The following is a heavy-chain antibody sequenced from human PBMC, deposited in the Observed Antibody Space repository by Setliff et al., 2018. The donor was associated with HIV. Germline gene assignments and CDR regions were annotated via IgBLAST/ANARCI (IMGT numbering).Heavy chain of an antibody. J-gene: IGHJ6*02. D-gene: IGHD3-9*01. CDR3: VRDTFDGRSYYGWDV. CDR2: LNPEANYI. CDR1: GLTFSTSW. V-gene: IGHV3-74*01. Sequence: PGGSLRLSCAASGLTFSTSWMQWVRQSPGEGLLWVARLNPEANYIHYADSVKGRFTISRDNAKNTLYLQMNSLRTEDTAVYYCVRDTFDGRSYYGWDVWGRGTTVTVSS.